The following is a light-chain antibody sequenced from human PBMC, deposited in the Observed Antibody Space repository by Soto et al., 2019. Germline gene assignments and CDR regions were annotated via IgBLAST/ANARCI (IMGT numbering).Light chain of an antibody. CDR3: TSYRTINTLI. Sequence: QSALTQPASVSGSPGQSITISCTGTSSDVCGYNHVSWYQQHPGTVPKLMIYEVSNRPSGVSNRFSVSKYGNTASLTISGLQAEDEADYSCTSYRTINTLIFGGGPKLTVL. V-gene: IGLV2-14*01. J-gene: IGLJ2*01. CDR2: EVS. CDR1: SSDVCGYNH.